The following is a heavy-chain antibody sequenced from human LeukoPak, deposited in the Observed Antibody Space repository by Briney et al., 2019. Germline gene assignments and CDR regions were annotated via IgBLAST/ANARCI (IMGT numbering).Heavy chain of an antibody. Sequence: GGSLRLSCAASGFTFSSYGMHWVRQAPGKGLEWVAVIWYDGSNKNYADSVKGRFTISRDNSKNTLYLQMNSLRAEDTAVYYCARDRQQLVQHGFDYWGQGTLVTVSS. CDR3: ARDRQQLVQHGFDY. V-gene: IGHV3-33*01. J-gene: IGHJ4*02. D-gene: IGHD6-13*01. CDR2: IWYDGSNK. CDR1: GFTFSSYG.